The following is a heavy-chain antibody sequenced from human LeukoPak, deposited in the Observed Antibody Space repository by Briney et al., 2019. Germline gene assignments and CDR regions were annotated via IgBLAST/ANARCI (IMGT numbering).Heavy chain of an antibody. D-gene: IGHD6-19*01. Sequence: ASVKVPCKASGYTFTGYYMHWVRQAPGQGLEWMGWINPNSGGTNYAQKFQGRVTMTRDTSISTAYMELSRLRSDDTAVYYCARDPRSSGWYNYYYYMDVWGKGTTVTVSS. V-gene: IGHV1-2*02. CDR1: GYTFTGYY. CDR3: ARDPRSSGWYNYYYYMDV. CDR2: INPNSGGT. J-gene: IGHJ6*03.